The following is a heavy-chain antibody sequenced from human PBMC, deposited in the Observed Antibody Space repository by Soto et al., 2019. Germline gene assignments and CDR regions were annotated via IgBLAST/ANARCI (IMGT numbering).Heavy chain of an antibody. CDR1: GGTFSSYA. CDR3: ASTTEYSSSSGLVY. Sequence: SLKVSCKASGGTFSSYAISWVRQAPGQGLEWMGGIIPIFGTANYAQKFQGRVTITADESTSTAYMELSSLRSEDTAVYYCASTTEYSSSSGLVYWGQGTLVTVSS. V-gene: IGHV1-69*13. D-gene: IGHD6-6*01. J-gene: IGHJ4*02. CDR2: IIPIFGTA.